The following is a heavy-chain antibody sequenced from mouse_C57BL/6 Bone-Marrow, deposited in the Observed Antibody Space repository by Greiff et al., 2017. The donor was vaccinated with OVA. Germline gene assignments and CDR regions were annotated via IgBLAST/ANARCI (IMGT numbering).Heavy chain of an antibody. CDR3: ARLGDYGGFDY. CDR1: GYAFTNYL. D-gene: IGHD2-4*01. V-gene: IGHV1-54*01. CDR2: INPGSGGT. J-gene: IGHJ2*01. Sequence: VQLQESGAELVRPGTSVKVSCKASGYAFTNYLIEWVKQRPGQGLEWIGVINPGSGGTNYNEKFKGKATLTADKSSSTAYMQLSSLTSEDSAVYFCARLGDYGGFDYWGQGTTLTVSS.